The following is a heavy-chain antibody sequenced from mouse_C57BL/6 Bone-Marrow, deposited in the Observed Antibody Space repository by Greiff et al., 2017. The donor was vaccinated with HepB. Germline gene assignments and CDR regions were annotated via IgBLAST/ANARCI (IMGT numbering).Heavy chain of an antibody. J-gene: IGHJ4*01. V-gene: IGHV10-1*01. Sequence: EVKVVESGGGLVQPKGSLKLSCAASGFSFNTYAMNWVRQAPGKGLEWVARIRSKSNNYATYYADSVKDRFTISRDDSESMLYLQMNNLKTEDTAMYYCVGSNYDAMDYWGQGTSVTVSS. CDR2: IRSKSNNYAT. CDR3: VGSNYDAMDY. D-gene: IGHD2-5*01. CDR1: GFSFNTYA.